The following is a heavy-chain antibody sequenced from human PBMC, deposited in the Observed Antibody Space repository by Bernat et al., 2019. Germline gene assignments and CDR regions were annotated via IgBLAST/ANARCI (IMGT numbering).Heavy chain of an antibody. Sequence: EVQLLESGGGLVQPGGSLRLSCAASGFTFSSYAMSWVRQAPGKGLEWVSAISGSGGSTYYADSVKGRFTISRDNSKNTLYLQMNSLRAEDTAVYYCAKDRGDFWSGYLEGPRCFDPWGQGTLVTVSS. V-gene: IGHV3-23*01. D-gene: IGHD3-3*01. CDR2: ISGSGGST. J-gene: IGHJ5*02. CDR1: GFTFSSYA. CDR3: AKDRGDFWSGYLEGPRCFDP.